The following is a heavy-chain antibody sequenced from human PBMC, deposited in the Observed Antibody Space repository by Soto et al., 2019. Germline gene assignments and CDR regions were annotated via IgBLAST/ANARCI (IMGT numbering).Heavy chain of an antibody. D-gene: IGHD2-2*01. V-gene: IGHV5-51*01. Sequence: GESLKISCKGSGYSFTSYWIGWVRQMPGKGLEWMGIIYPGDSDTRYSPSFQGQVTISADKYISTAYLQWSSLKASDTAMYYCARVTCSSTSCYYYYYYGMDVWGQGTTVTVSS. J-gene: IGHJ6*02. CDR2: IYPGDSDT. CDR1: GYSFTSYW. CDR3: ARVTCSSTSCYYYYYYGMDV.